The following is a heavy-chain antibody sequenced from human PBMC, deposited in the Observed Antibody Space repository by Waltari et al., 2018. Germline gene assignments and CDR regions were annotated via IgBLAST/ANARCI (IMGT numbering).Heavy chain of an antibody. J-gene: IGHJ3*02. CDR2: IYPGDSDT. D-gene: IGHD3-3*01. V-gene: IGHV5-51*01. CDR3: ARGVTIFGVVIRRGAFDI. Sequence: EVQLVQSGAEVKKPGESLKISCTGSGYSFTSYWIGWVRQMPGKGLEWMGIIYPGDSDTRYSPSFQGQVTISADKSISTAYLQWSSLKASDTAMYYCARGVTIFGVVIRRGAFDIWGQGTMVTVSS. CDR1: GYSFTSYW.